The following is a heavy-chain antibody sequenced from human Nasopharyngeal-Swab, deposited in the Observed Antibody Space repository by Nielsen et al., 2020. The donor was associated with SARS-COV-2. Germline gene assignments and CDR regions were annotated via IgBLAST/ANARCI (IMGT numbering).Heavy chain of an antibody. J-gene: IGHJ5*02. D-gene: IGHD3-10*01. CDR1: GDSLTSYF. CDR3: ARYGSGDWSWFDP. CDR2: IYDTGRT. V-gene: IGHV4-59*01. Sequence: PQTLSLTCTVSGDSLTSYFWTWIRQPPGNVLQWIGWIYDTGRTKYNPSLQSRVTISIDISMNQFSLELRSVTAADTAVYYCARYGSGDWSWFDPWGQGTLGTVSS.